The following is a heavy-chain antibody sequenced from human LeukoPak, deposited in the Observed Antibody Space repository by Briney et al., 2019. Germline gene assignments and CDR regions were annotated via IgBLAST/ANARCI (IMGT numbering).Heavy chain of an antibody. CDR1: GGTFSSSA. J-gene: IGHJ4*02. V-gene: IGHV1-69*01. D-gene: IGHD2-15*01. CDR2: IIPIFNTP. CDR3: ASGGYCSGGSCYGFDY. Sequence: SVKVSCKASGGTFSSSAISWVRQAPGQGLEWMGGIIPIFNTPNYAQKFQGRVTITADESPSTAYMELSSLRTEDTAVYYCASGGYCSGGSCYGFDYWDRGTLVTVSS.